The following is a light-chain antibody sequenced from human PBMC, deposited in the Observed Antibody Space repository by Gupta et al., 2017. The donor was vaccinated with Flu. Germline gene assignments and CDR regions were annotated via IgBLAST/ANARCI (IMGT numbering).Light chain of an antibody. Sequence: QSALTQPASVSGSPGQSIAISCTGTSSDVGAYTFVSWYQQHPANAHILMFYEVSKSSAGAASRFSGSKSGNTASLTISGLEGEDGADYYCSSYTSSNVYVFGTGTKVTVL. CDR2: EVS. CDR1: SSDVGAYTF. V-gene: IGLV2-14*01. CDR3: SSYTSSNVYV. J-gene: IGLJ1*01.